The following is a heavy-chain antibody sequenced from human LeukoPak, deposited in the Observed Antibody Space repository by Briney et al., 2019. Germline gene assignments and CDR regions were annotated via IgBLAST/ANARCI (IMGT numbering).Heavy chain of an antibody. CDR3: ATILYSGSYYSFDY. CDR1: GYTLTELS. J-gene: IGHJ4*02. Sequence: ASVKVSCKVSGYTLTELSMHWVRQAPGKGLEWMGGFDPEDGETIYAQEFQGRVTMTEDTSTDTAYMELSSLRSEDTAVYYRATILYSGSYYSFDYWGQGTLVTVSS. D-gene: IGHD1-26*01. V-gene: IGHV1-24*01. CDR2: FDPEDGET.